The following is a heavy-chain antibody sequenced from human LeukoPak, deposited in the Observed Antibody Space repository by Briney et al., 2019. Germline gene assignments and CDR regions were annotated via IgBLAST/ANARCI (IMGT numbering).Heavy chain of an antibody. CDR2: ISSSSSYI. Sequence: GSLRLSCAASGFTFSSFSMNWVRQAPGKGLEWVSSISSSSSYIYYADSVKGRFTISRDNSKNTLYLQMNSLRAEDTAVYYCAKFRGQEMVVVPAAIPNWFDPWGQGTLVTVSS. CDR3: AKFRGQEMVVVPAAIPNWFDP. J-gene: IGHJ5*02. V-gene: IGHV3-21*04. CDR1: GFTFSSFS. D-gene: IGHD2-2*01.